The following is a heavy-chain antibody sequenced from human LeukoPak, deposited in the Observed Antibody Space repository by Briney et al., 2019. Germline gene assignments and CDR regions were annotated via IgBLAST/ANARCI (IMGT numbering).Heavy chain of an antibody. CDR1: GFTFSSYG. V-gene: IGHV3-33*01. CDR3: ARGGLSRYYYYMDV. Sequence: PGGSLRLSCAASGFTFSSYGMHWVRQAPGKGLEWVAVIWYDGSNKYYADSVKGRFTISRDNSKNTLYLQMNSPRAEDTAVYYCARGGLSRYYYYMDVWGKGTTVTVSS. D-gene: IGHD6-25*01. J-gene: IGHJ6*03. CDR2: IWYDGSNK.